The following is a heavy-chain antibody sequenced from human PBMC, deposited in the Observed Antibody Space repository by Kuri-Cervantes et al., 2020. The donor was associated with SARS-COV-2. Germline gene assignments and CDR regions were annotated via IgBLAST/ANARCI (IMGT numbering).Heavy chain of an antibody. Sequence: GGSLRLSCAASGFTFSSYGMHWVRQAPGKGLEWVSSISGSGGTYYTDFVKGRFTISRDNSKNTLYLQMNSLRAEDTAVYYCARGRTIFGVTNDAFDIWGQGTMVTVSS. D-gene: IGHD3-3*01. CDR2: ISGSGGT. J-gene: IGHJ3*02. CDR3: ARGRTIFGVTNDAFDI. CDR1: GFTFSSYG. V-gene: IGHV3-23*01.